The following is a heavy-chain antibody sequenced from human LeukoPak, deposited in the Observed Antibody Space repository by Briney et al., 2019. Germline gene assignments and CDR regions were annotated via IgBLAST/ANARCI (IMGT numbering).Heavy chain of an antibody. J-gene: IGHJ4*02. CDR3: AKGIYDSRGYPYFDY. Sequence: PGGSLRLSCAASGCTFDDYAMHWVRQAPGKGLELVSGMSWNSGGIGYADSVKGRFTISRDNAKNSLYLQMNSLRADDTALYYCAKGIYDSRGYPYFDYWGQGTLVTVSS. V-gene: IGHV3-9*01. CDR2: MSWNSGGI. CDR1: GCTFDDYA. D-gene: IGHD3-22*01.